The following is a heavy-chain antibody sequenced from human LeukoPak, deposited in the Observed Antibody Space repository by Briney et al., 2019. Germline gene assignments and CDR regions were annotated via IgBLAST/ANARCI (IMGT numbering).Heavy chain of an antibody. CDR2: IYYSGTT. V-gene: IGHV4-59*01. CDR3: ARGVYIAAAQYGY. J-gene: IGHJ4*02. D-gene: IGHD6-13*01. Sequence: SETLSLTCTVSGGSISSYYWSWIRQPPGKGVEWIGYIYYSGTTNYNPSLKSRVTISVDTSKNQFSLKLSSVTAADTAVYYCARGVYIAAAQYGYWGQGTLVTVSS. CDR1: GGSISSYY.